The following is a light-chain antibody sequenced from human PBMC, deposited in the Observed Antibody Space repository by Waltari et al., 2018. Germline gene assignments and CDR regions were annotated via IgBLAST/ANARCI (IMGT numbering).Light chain of an antibody. J-gene: IGLJ3*02. CDR3: SLYYGDARWV. V-gene: IGLV7-43*01. CDR2: DKD. CDR1: TGVDPTKYY. Sequence: VLTQDPSLTMSPGGTVTPPCDSTTGVDPTKYYPNWIQQTHGQSPRTLIYDKDKKHSWTPARFSGSLLGGKAALTLSNVQPEDEADYYCSLYYGDARWVFGGGTKLTVL.